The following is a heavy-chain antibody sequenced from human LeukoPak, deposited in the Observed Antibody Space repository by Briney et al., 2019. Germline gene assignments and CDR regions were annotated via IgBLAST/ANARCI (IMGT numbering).Heavy chain of an antibody. CDR2: IYYSGST. CDR1: GFTFSSYA. J-gene: IGHJ4*02. CDR3: ASHCSSTSCPIGY. V-gene: IGHV4-30-4*08. Sequence: LRLSCAASGFTFSSYASSWVRQAPGKGLEWIGYIYYSGSTYYNPSLKSRVTISVDTSKNQFSLKLSSVTAADTAVYYCASHCSSTSCPIGYWGQGTLVTVSS. D-gene: IGHD2-2*01.